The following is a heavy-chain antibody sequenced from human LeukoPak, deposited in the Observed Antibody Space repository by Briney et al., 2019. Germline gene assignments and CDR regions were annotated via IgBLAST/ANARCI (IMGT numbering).Heavy chain of an antibody. CDR1: GFSFSGHW. CDR2: ISPTGSTT. CDR3: AKIVVPAAYYFYGMDV. D-gene: IGHD2-2*01. V-gene: IGHV3-74*01. Sequence: PGGSLRLSCTASGFSFSGHWMHWARQLPGKGLVWVSRISPTGSTTSYADSVKGRFTVSRDNAKSTVFLQMNSLRPEDSAVYYCAKIVVPAAYYFYGMDVWGQGTTVTVSS. J-gene: IGHJ6*02.